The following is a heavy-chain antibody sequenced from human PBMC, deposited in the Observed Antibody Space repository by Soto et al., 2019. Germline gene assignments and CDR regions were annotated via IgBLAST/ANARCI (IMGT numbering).Heavy chain of an antibody. V-gene: IGHV4-30-4*01. D-gene: IGHD3-9*01. CDR1: GGSISSGDYY. CDR2: IYYSGST. J-gene: IGHJ4*02. Sequence: QVQLQESGPGLVKPSQTLSLTCTVSGGSISSGDYYWSWIRQPPGKGLEWIGYIYYSGSTYYNPSLKSRVTISVDTSMNQFSLKLGSVTAADTAVYYCASNPKRGIRYFDLILFDYWGQGTLVTVSS. CDR3: ASNPKRGIRYFDLILFDY.